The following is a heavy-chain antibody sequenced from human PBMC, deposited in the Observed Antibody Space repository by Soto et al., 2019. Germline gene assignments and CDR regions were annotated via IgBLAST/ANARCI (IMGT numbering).Heavy chain of an antibody. CDR1: GCSFTRRNW. V-gene: IGHV4-4*02. Sequence: SATLSLTCAASGCSFTRRNWWRWVRQPPGKGLEWIGEIYHSGSTNYNPSLKSRVTISVDKSKNQFSLKLSSVTAADTAVYYCARSPDSSGYYPRWYYYGMDVWGQGTTVT. CDR3: ARSPDSSGYYPRWYYYGMDV. D-gene: IGHD3-22*01. J-gene: IGHJ6*02. CDR2: IYHSGST.